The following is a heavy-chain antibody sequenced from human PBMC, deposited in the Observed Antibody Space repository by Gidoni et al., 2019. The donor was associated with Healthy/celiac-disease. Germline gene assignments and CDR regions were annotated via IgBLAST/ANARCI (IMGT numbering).Heavy chain of an antibody. CDR3: AHGPSGSYSGLAFDI. D-gene: IGHD1-26*01. CDR1: GFSLSTSGVG. CDR2: IYWDDDK. Sequence: QITLKESGPTLVKPTQTLTLTCTFSGFSLSTSGVGLGWIRQPPGKALEWLALIYWDDDKRYSPSLKSRLTITKDTSKNQVVLTMTNMDPVDKATYYCAHGPSGSYSGLAFDIWGQGTMVTVSS. V-gene: IGHV2-5*02. J-gene: IGHJ3*02.